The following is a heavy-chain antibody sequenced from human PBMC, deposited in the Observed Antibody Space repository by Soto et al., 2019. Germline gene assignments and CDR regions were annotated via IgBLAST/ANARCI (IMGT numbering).Heavy chain of an antibody. CDR2: MNPNSGNT. Sequence: QVQLVQSGAEVKKPGASVKVSCKASGYTFTSYDIIWVRQATGQGLEWMGWMNPNSGNTGYAQKFQGRVTMTRNTSISTAYMELSSLRSEDTAVYYCARVRITIFGVVIVPFDYWGQGTLVTVSS. V-gene: IGHV1-8*01. D-gene: IGHD3-3*01. J-gene: IGHJ4*02. CDR1: GYTFTSYD. CDR3: ARVRITIFGVVIVPFDY.